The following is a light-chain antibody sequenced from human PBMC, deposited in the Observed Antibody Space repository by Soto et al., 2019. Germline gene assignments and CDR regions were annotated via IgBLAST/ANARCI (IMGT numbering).Light chain of an antibody. J-gene: IGKJ1*01. CDR3: QQTYITPQA. CDR2: AAS. Sequence: DIQMTQSPSSLSASIGDRVTITCRASQSISSYLNWYQQKPGKAPKLLIYAASSLQSGVPSRFSGSGSGTDFTLSISSLHPEDFATYYCQQTYITPQAFGQGTKVEIK. CDR1: QSISSY. V-gene: IGKV1-39*01.